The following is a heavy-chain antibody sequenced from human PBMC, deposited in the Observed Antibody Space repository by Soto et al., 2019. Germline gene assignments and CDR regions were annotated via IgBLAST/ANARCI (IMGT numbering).Heavy chain of an antibody. J-gene: IGHJ5*02. CDR1: GGSISSGGYY. V-gene: IGHV4-31*03. CDR2: IYYSGST. Sequence: SETLSLTCTVSGGSISSGGYYWSWIRQHPGKGLEWIGYIYYSGSTYYNPSLKSRVTISVDTSKNQFSLKLSSVTAADTAVYYCAAGYCTNGVCSDSNWFDPWGQGTLVTVSS. D-gene: IGHD2-8*01. CDR3: AAGYCTNGVCSDSNWFDP.